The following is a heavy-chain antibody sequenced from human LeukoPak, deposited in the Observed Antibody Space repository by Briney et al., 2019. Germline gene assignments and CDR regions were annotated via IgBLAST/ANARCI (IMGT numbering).Heavy chain of an antibody. V-gene: IGHV3-21*01. CDR2: ISSSSSYI. CDR1: GFTFSSYS. D-gene: IGHD3-22*01. Sequence: GGSLRLACAASGFTFSSYSMSWVRQAPGKGLEWVSSISSSSSYIYYADSVKGRFNISRDNAKNSLYLQMNSLRAEDMAVYYCARDSPLRYDSSGYYPDYWGQGTLVTVSS. CDR3: ARDSPLRYDSSGYYPDY. J-gene: IGHJ4*02.